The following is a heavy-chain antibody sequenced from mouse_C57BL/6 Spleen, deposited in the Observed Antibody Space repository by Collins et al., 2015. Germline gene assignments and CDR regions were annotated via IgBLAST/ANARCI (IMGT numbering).Heavy chain of an antibody. J-gene: IGHJ4*01. CDR2: INPSTGYT. CDR3: ARAYYRYDNYYYAMDY. CDR1: GYTFTSYW. Sequence: QVQLQQSGAELAKPGASVKMSCKASGYTFTSYWMHWVKQRPGQGLEWIGYINPSTGYTEYNQKFKDKATLTADKSSSTAYMQLSSLTSEDSAVYYCARAYYRYDNYYYAMDYWGQGTSVTVSS. V-gene: IGHV1-7*01. D-gene: IGHD2-14*01.